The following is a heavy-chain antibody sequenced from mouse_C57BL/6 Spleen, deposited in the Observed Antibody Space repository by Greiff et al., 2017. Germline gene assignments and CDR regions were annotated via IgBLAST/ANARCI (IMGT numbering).Heavy chain of an antibody. CDR1: GYTFTGYW. J-gene: IGHJ4*01. CDR3: ARNRYYGSSHYYAMDD. V-gene: IGHV1-9*01. Sequence: VKLMESGAELMKPGASVKLSCKATGYTFTGYWIEWVKQRPGHGLEWIGEILPACGSTNYNEKFKGKATFTADTSSNTAYMQLSSLTTEDSAIYYCARNRYYGSSHYYAMDDWGQGTSVTVSS. D-gene: IGHD1-1*01. CDR2: ILPACGST.